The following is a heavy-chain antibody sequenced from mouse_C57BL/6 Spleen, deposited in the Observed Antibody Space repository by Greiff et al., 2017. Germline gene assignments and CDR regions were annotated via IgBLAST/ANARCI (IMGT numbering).Heavy chain of an antibody. CDR3: ARILVYWYFDV. CDR2: IYPGDGDT. J-gene: IGHJ1*03. CDR1: GYAFSSYW. Sequence: LKESGASVKISCKASGYAFSSYWMNWVKQRPGKGLEWIGQIYPGDGDTNYNGKFKGKATLTADKSSSTAYMQLSSLTSEDSAVYFCARILVYWYFDVWGTGTTVTVSS. V-gene: IGHV1-80*01.